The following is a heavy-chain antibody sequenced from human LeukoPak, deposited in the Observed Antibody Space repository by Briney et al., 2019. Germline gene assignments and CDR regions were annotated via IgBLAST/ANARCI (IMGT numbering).Heavy chain of an antibody. CDR1: GLTFSSYE. CDR2: ISSSGSTI. D-gene: IGHD5-18*01. J-gene: IGHJ4*02. Sequence: GGSLRLSCAASGLTFSSYEMNWVRQAPGKGLEWVSYISSSGSTIYYADSVKGRLTISRDNAKNSLYLQMNSMRAEDRAVYYCAREGYTYGPFDYWGQGTLVTVSS. V-gene: IGHV3-48*03. CDR3: AREGYTYGPFDY.